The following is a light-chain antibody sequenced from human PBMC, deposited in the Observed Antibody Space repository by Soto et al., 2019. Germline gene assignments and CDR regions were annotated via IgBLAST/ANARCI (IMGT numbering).Light chain of an antibody. CDR1: QSVSSSY. Sequence: EMAWTQSPGTLSLSPGERATLSCRASQSVSSSYLAWYQQKPGQAPRLLIYGASSRATGIPDRFSGSGSGTDFTLTISRLEPEDFAVYYCQQYGSSLYTFGQGTKLEIK. CDR2: GAS. J-gene: IGKJ2*01. CDR3: QQYGSSLYT. V-gene: IGKV3-20*01.